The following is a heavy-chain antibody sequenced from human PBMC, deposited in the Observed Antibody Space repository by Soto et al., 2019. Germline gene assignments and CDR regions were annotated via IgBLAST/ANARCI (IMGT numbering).Heavy chain of an antibody. CDR1: GGSIRDTIYY. J-gene: IGHJ4*01. Sequence: SETLSLTCTVSGGSIRDTIYYWGCIRQPPGKGLEWIGSIHYSGSTHYNPSLKSRVTISVDPSKSQFSLNLTSVTPADTSVYYGARHMRAGAHPLVHWGHTTLAT. CDR2: IHYSGST. CDR3: ARHMRAGAHPLVH. D-gene: IGHD6-13*01. V-gene: IGHV4-39*01.